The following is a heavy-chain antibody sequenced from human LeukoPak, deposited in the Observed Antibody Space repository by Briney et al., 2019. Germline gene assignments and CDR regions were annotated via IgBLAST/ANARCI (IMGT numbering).Heavy chain of an antibody. V-gene: IGHV1-46*01. CDR3: ARDQDYYGSGSQGGGYYYYYMDV. J-gene: IGHJ6*03. CDR1: GNTFTSHY. Sequence: VASVKVSCKASGNTFTSHYMPSVRQASGRGSSATGIRNSSGASSIYAQNFQGRGTMNRDSSTGTVYMELSSLRSEDTAVYYCARDQDYYGSGSQGGGYYYYYMDVWGKGTTVTVSS. D-gene: IGHD3-10*01. CDR2: RNSSGASS.